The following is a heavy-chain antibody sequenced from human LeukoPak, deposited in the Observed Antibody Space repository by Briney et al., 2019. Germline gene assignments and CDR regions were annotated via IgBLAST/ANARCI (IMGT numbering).Heavy chain of an antibody. V-gene: IGHV4-59*01. CDR2: IYYSGGP. J-gene: IGHJ4*02. CDR3: ARRSYSASYYLDY. Sequence: KTSETLSLTCTVSGGSISSYYWSWIRQPPGKGLEWIGYIYYSGGPKYNPSLKSRVTISVDTSKNQFSLKLSSVTAADTAVYYCARRSYSASYYLDYWAQGTLVTVSS. CDR1: GGSISSYY. D-gene: IGHD1-26*01.